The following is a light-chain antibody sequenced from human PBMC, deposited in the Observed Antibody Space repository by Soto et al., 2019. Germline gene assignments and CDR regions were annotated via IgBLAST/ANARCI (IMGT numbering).Light chain of an antibody. CDR2: EVS. V-gene: IGLV2-14*01. CDR3: NSYATGNTRV. CDR1: SSDIGDYDY. Sequence: QSVLTQPASVSGSPGQSITISCTGSSSDIGDYDYVSWYQQHPGKAPKVLISEVSNRPSGVSNRFSGSKSGNTASLTISGLQAEDEADYYCNSYATGNTRVFGTGTKV. J-gene: IGLJ1*01.